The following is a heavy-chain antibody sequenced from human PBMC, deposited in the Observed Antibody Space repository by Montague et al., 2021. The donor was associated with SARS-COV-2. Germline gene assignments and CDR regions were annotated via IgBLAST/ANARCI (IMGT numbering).Heavy chain of an antibody. CDR2: IYYCGST. V-gene: IGHV4-59*01. Sequence: SETLSLTCSVSGDSFTNYYWSWIRQPPVKGLEWIGDIYYCGSTHYSPSLKSRVTILIGTSKEQFSLRLKSVTAADMAIYYCASAFGDYVPLFEIWGQGSPVIVSS. D-gene: IGHD3-16*01. CDR3: ASAFGDYVPLFEI. CDR1: GDSFTNYY. J-gene: IGHJ4*02.